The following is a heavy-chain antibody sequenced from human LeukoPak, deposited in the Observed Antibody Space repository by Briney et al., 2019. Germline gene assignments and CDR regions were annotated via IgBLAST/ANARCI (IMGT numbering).Heavy chain of an antibody. D-gene: IGHD2-2*01. CDR3: ASHYCSSTSCQYNWFDP. V-gene: IGHV1-2*02. CDR1: GYTFTGYY. Sequence: GASVKVSCKASGYTFTGYYMHWVRQAPGQGLEWMGWINPNSGGTNYAQKFQGRVTMTRDTSISTAYMELGRLRSDDTAVYYCASHYCSSTSCQYNWFDPWGQGTLVTVSS. CDR2: INPNSGGT. J-gene: IGHJ5*02.